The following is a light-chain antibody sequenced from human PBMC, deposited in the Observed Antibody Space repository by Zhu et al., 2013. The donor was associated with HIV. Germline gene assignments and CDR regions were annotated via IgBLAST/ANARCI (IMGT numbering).Light chain of an antibody. Sequence: ETLMTQSPATLSASPGERATLSCRASQSISTNLAWYQQKPGQPPRLLIYGASTRATGIPVRFSGSGSGTEFTLTVSSLQSEDFVIYYCQQFNSWPLTFGQGPRWNSN. CDR1: QSISTN. J-gene: IGKJ1*01. CDR3: QQFNSWPLT. CDR2: GAS. V-gene: IGKV3-15*01.